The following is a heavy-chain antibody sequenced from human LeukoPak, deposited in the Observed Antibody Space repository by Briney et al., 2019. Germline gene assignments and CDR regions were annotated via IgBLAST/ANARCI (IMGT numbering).Heavy chain of an antibody. Sequence: PSETLSLTCTVSGDSISSKYWTWVRQPPGKGLEYIGYVHYTGYTDYNPSLESRLTISIDTSRNQFFLKLSSVTAADTAVYYCARLMPMVLTGQRYFYHPLDVWGKGTTVTVSS. J-gene: IGHJ6*04. D-gene: IGHD3-9*01. CDR2: VHYTGYT. V-gene: IGHV4-59*08. CDR3: ARLMPMVLTGQRYFYHPLDV. CDR1: GDSISSKY.